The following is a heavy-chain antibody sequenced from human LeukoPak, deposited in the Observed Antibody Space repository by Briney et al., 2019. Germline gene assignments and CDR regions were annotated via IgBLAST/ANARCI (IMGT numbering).Heavy chain of an antibody. CDR3: ARVDDPRMKGFRPDSETPINWSDP. V-gene: IGHV4-34*01. D-gene: IGHD1-1*01. CDR2: INHSGST. CDR1: GGSFSGYY. J-gene: IGHJ5*02. Sequence: PSETLSLTCAVYGGSFSGYYWSWIRQPPGKGLEWIGEINHSGSTNYNPSLKSRVTISVDTSKNQFSLKLSSVTAADTAVYYCARVDDPRMKGFRPDSETPINWSDPWGQGTLVTVSS.